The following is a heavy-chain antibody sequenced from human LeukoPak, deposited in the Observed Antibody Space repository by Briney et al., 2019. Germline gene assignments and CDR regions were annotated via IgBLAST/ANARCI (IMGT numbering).Heavy chain of an antibody. D-gene: IGHD6-19*01. CDR1: GFTVSSNY. CDR2: IYSGGGT. J-gene: IGHJ4*02. CDR3: ARAGGLRIAVAPIDC. V-gene: IGHV3-53*01. Sequence: GGSLRLSCAASGFTVSSNYMSWVRQAPGKGLEWVSVIYSGGGTFYADSVEGRFTISRDNSKNMLYLQMNSLRAEDTAVYYCARAGGLRIAVAPIDCWGQGTLVTVSS.